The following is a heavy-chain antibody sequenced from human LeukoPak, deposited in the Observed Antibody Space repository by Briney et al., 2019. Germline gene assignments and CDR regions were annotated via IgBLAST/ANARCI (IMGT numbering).Heavy chain of an antibody. CDR1: GFTFSSYA. D-gene: IGHD3-16*02. CDR2: ISGSGGST. Sequence: GGSLRLSCAASGFTFSSYAMSWVRQAPGKGLEWVSAISGSGGSTHYADSVKGRFTISRDNSKNTLYLQMNSLRAEDTAVYYCAKDRSYYDYVWGSYRYTGLFDHWGQGTLVTVSS. CDR3: AKDRSYYDYVWGSYRYTGLFDH. V-gene: IGHV3-23*01. J-gene: IGHJ4*02.